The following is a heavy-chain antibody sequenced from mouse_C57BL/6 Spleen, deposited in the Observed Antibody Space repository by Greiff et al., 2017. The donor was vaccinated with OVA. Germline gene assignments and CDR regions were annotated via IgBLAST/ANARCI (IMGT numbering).Heavy chain of an antibody. CDR1: GYAFSSYW. D-gene: IGHD3-1*01. CDR2: IYPGDGDT. V-gene: IGHV1-80*01. J-gene: IGHJ4*01. Sequence: VKLVESGAELVKPGASVKISCKASGYAFSSYWMNWVKQRPGKGLEWIGQIYPGDGDTNYNGKFKGKATLTADKSSSTAYMQLSSLTSEDSAVYFCARSGPDYYAMDYWGQGTSVTVSS. CDR3: ARSGPDYYAMDY.